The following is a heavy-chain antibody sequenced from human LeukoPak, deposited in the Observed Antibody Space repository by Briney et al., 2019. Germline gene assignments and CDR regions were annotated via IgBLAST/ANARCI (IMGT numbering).Heavy chain of an antibody. CDR1: GYTFTSYG. Sequence: ASVKVSCKASGYTFTSYGISWVRQAPGQGLEWMGWISAYNGNTNYAQKLQGRVTMTTDTSTSTAYMELRSLRSDDTAVYYCARADYYGSGSYYSLNWFDPWGQGTLVTVSS. J-gene: IGHJ5*02. V-gene: IGHV1-18*01. CDR3: ARADYYGSGSYYSLNWFDP. D-gene: IGHD3-10*01. CDR2: ISAYNGNT.